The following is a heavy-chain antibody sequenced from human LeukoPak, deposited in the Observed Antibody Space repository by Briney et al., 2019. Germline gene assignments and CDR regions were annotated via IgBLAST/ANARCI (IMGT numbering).Heavy chain of an antibody. CDR3: ARGHSYGLPRNYYYYYGMDV. Sequence: GGSLRLSCAASGFTFSSYWMRWLRQAPGKGLEGVAKRKQDGSEKYYVYSVKGRCTNSRDNAKNSLYLQLNTLRPDATAVYYSARGHSYGLPRNYYYYYGMDVWGQGTTVTVSS. CDR1: GFTFSSYW. J-gene: IGHJ6*02. D-gene: IGHD5-18*01. CDR2: RKQDGSEK. V-gene: IGHV3-7*03.